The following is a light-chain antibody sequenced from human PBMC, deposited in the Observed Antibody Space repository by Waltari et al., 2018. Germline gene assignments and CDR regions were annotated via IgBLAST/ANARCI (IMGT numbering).Light chain of an antibody. J-gene: IGKJ4*02. CDR3: HQCCSTPLT. CDR1: VCVLYSSTNNNY. CDR2: WAS. V-gene: IGKV4-1*01. Sequence: DIVMTQYPDSLTMSLGERATTTCTSRVCVLYSSTNNNYLAWYQQKPGQPPTLLIYWASTRESGIPDRFSGSGSGTEFTLTISSLEAEDLAVYYCHQCCSTPLTFGEGTKVEIK.